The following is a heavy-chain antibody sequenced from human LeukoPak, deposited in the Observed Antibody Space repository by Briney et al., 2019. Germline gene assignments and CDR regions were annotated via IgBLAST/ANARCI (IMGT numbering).Heavy chain of an antibody. V-gene: IGHV3-30*02. CDR2: IRYDGSNK. D-gene: IGHD6-13*01. CDR1: GFTFSSYG. Sequence: GGSLRLSCAASGFTFSSYGMHWVRQAPGKGLEWVAFIRYDGSNKYYADSVKGRFTISRDNSKSTLYLQMNSLRAEDTAMYYCAKDLKRSPQQLGGLWGQGTLVTVSS. J-gene: IGHJ4*02. CDR3: AKDLKRSPQQLGGL.